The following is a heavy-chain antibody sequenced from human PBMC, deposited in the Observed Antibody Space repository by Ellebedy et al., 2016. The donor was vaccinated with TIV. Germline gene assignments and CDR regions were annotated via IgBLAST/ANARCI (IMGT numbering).Heavy chain of an antibody. Sequence: GESLKISXAASGFTFSSYAMSWVRQAPGKGLEWVSAISGSGGSTYYADSVKGRFTISRDNAKNSLYLQMNSLRAEDTAVYYCARDRVTPPDYYYYMDVWGKGTTVTVSS. V-gene: IGHV3-23*01. CDR3: ARDRVTPPDYYYYMDV. CDR2: ISGSGGST. D-gene: IGHD4-23*01. CDR1: GFTFSSYA. J-gene: IGHJ6*03.